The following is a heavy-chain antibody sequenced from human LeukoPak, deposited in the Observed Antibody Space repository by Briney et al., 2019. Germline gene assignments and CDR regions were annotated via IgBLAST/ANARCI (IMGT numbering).Heavy chain of an antibody. CDR2: MNPNSGNT. CDR3: ARVNHCSSTSCCYYYYGMDV. Sequence: ASVKVSCKASGYTFTSYDINWVRQATGQGLEWMGWMNPNSGNTGYAQKFQGRVTMTRNTSISTAYMELSSLRSEDTAVYYCARVNHCSSTSCCYYYYGMDVWGQGTTVTVSS. CDR1: GYTFTSYD. D-gene: IGHD2-2*01. J-gene: IGHJ6*02. V-gene: IGHV1-8*01.